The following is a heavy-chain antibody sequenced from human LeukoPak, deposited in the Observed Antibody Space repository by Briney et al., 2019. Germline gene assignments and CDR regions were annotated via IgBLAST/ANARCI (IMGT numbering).Heavy chain of an antibody. V-gene: IGHV4-59*01. Sequence: PSETLSLTCTISGGSIDSYYWRWIRQPPGKAPEWIGYIYYSGSTNYNPSLKSRVTISVDTSKNQFSLKLSSVTAADTAVYYCASSSLTTLYYYGMGVWGQGTTVTVSS. J-gene: IGHJ6*02. D-gene: IGHD4-17*01. CDR2: IYYSGST. CDR3: ASSSLTTLYYYGMGV. CDR1: GGSIDSYY.